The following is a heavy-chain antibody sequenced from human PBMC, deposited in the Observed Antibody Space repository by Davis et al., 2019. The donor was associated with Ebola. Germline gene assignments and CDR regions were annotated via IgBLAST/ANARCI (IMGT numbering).Heavy chain of an antibody. J-gene: IGHJ4*02. CDR1: GFTFSTYS. CDR3: ARDHLLFGVVIMVWGGYDY. Sequence: GESLKISCAASGFTFSTYSMSWVRQAPGKGLEWVSSISSDSDYIYYADSAKGRFTISRDNAKNSLYLQMNSLRAEDTAVYYCARDHLLFGVVIMVWGGYDYWGQGTLVTVSS. CDR2: ISSDSDYI. V-gene: IGHV3-21*01. D-gene: IGHD3-3*01.